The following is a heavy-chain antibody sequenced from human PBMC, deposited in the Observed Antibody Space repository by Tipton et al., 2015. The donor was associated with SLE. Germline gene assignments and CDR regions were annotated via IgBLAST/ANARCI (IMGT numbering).Heavy chain of an antibody. CDR2: ISSSGTT. V-gene: IGHV4-59*08. CDR3: GRLSGGYSVGV. J-gene: IGHJ6*02. Sequence: TLSLTCSVSGDFTSGFYWAWIRQSPEKGLEWIGYISSSGTTNYNPSLDSRLTISISTSENHVSMRLTSVTAADTAVYYCGRLSGGYSVGVWGQGTTVNVSS. CDR1: GDFTSGFY. D-gene: IGHD5/OR15-5a*01.